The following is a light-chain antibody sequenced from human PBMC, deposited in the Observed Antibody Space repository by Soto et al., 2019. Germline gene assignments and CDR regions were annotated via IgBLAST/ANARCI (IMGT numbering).Light chain of an antibody. J-gene: IGKJ1*01. CDR2: SAS. CDR1: QSVTNN. CDR3: QQHDKLPPA. V-gene: IGKV3-15*01. Sequence: EIVMTQSPATLSVSPGERATLSCRASQSVTNNLAWYQQKPGQAPRLLIYSASIRAAATPARFSGSGAGTNFSLTISSLQSEDFAVYYCQQHDKLPPAFGQGTKVDIK.